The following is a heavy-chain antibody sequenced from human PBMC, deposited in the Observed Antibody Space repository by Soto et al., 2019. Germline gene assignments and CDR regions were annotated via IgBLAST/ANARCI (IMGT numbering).Heavy chain of an antibody. D-gene: IGHD3-22*01. CDR2: VYYTGTT. CDR1: GGSIDSYY. Sequence: SETLSLTCTVSGGSIDSYYWTWIRQPPGKGLEWIGYVYYTGTTTYSPSLKSRVTISVDTSMNQISLKLSSVTAADTAFYYCARLGGYYQSLDTWGQRTLVTVSS. J-gene: IGHJ5*02. CDR3: ARLGGYYQSLDT. V-gene: IGHV4-59*08.